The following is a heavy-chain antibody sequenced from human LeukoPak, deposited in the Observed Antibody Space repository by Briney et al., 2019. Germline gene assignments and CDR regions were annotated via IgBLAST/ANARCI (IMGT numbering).Heavy chain of an antibody. CDR1: GYTFTSYG. CDR2: ISAYNGNT. CDR3: ARGSWSDSSGYSVDYFDY. D-gene: IGHD3-22*01. J-gene: IGHJ4*02. Sequence: ASVKVSCKASGYTFTSYGISWVRQAPGQGLEWMGWISAYNGNTNYAQKLQGRVTMTTDTSTSTAYMELRSLRSDDTAVYYCARGSWSDSSGYSVDYFDYWGQGTLVTVSS. V-gene: IGHV1-18*01.